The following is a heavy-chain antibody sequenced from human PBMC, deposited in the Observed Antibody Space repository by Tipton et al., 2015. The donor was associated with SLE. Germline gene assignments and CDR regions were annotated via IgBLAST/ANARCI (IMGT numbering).Heavy chain of an antibody. CDR2: IYHSGST. Sequence: TLSLTCSVSGGSINNYYWSWIRQTSGKGLEWIGCIYHSGSTLYSPSLKSRVAISIDTSKKQVSLKLNSVTAADTGVYHCARGTNVDVWGQGTTVTVSS. CDR1: GGSINNYY. V-gene: IGHV4-59*01. J-gene: IGHJ6*02. CDR3: ARGTNVDV.